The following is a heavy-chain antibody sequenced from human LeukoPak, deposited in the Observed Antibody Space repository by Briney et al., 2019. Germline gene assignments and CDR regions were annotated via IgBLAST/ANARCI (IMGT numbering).Heavy chain of an antibody. D-gene: IGHD1-14*01. CDR3: ARGRNHAFDI. CDR2: TYYMSN. J-gene: IGHJ3*02. V-gene: IGHV6-1*01. CDR1: GDSISSSNDA. Sequence: SQTLSLTCAISGDSISSSNDAWNWIRQSPSRGLEWLGRTYYMSNDYAVSVKSRMTINADTSKNQVSLQLSSVTPEDTAICYCARGRNHAFDIWGQGTMVTVSS.